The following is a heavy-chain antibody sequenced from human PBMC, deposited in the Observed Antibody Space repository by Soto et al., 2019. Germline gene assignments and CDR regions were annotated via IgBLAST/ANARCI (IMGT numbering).Heavy chain of an antibody. Sequence: QVQLVQSGAEVKKPGSSVTVSCKASGGTFNSYVINWVRQAPGQGLEWMGGIIIFFGTAEYAQKFQGRVTITADEGASTAYMELSSLKSGDTAVYYCAGTHFDTSGYYPSALEYWGQGTQVSVSS. CDR1: GGTFNSYV. CDR2: IIIFFGTA. J-gene: IGHJ4*02. CDR3: AGTHFDTSGYYPSALEY. D-gene: IGHD3-22*01. V-gene: IGHV1-69*01.